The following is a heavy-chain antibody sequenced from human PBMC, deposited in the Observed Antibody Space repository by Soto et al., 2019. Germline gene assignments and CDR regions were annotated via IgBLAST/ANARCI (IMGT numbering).Heavy chain of an antibody. CDR3: ARSSFYYDTSGYAVAWFDP. V-gene: IGHV4-61*01. D-gene: IGHD3-22*01. J-gene: IGHJ5*02. CDR2: IHYSGST. CDR1: GDSVSSGTYY. Sequence: SETLSLTCTVAGDSVSSGTYYWSWIRQPPGKGLEWIGNIHYSGSTNYNPSLKSRVTMSVGTSKNQFSLKLTFVTAADTAMFYCARSSFYYDTSGYAVAWFDPWGQGTPVTVSS.